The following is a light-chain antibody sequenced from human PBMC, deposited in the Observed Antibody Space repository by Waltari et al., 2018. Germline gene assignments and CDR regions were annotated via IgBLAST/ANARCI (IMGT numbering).Light chain of an antibody. Sequence: EIVMTQSPAPLSVSPGERATLSCRASQSISINLAWYQHKPGQAPRLLIYGASTRATGIPSRFSGSGSGTEFTLTISSLQSEDFAVYYCQHYNNWPPWTFGQGTKVEMK. CDR1: QSISIN. J-gene: IGKJ1*01. V-gene: IGKV3-15*01. CDR3: QHYNNWPPWT. CDR2: GAS.